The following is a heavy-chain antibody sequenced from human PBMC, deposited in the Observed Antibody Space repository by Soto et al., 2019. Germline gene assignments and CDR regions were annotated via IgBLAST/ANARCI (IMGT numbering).Heavy chain of an antibody. CDR1: GYSFTSYG. J-gene: IGHJ6*02. CDR2: IDPSDSYT. Sequence: PGESLKISFNGSGYSFTSYGIGWVRQVPWKGLKWMGRIDPSDSYTNYSPSFQGHVTISADKSISSAYRQWRSLKASDTAMYYCARHDEGGSPYYYYYGMDVWGQGTTVTVSS. D-gene: IGHD1-26*01. CDR3: ARHDEGGSPYYYYYGMDV. V-gene: IGHV5-10-1*01.